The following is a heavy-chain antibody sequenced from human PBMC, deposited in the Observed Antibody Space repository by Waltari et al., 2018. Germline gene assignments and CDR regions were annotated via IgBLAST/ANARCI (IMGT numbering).Heavy chain of an antibody. Sequence: EVQLVESGGGLVQPGGSLRLSCAASGFTFSSYEMNWVRQAPGKGLEWVSYISSSGSTIYYADSGKGRFTIARDNAKNSLYLQMNSLRAEDTAVYYCARRLESWELLRHYYYGMDVWGQGTTVTVSS. CDR2: ISSSGSTI. CDR3: ARRLESWELLRHYYYGMDV. D-gene: IGHD1-26*01. V-gene: IGHV3-48*03. J-gene: IGHJ6*02. CDR1: GFTFSSYE.